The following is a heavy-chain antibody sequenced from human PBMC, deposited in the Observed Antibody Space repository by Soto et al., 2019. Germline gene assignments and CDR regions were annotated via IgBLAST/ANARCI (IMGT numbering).Heavy chain of an antibody. CDR3: ARGTPIVGNTTHLDS. D-gene: IGHD1-26*01. CDR1: GGSITNSNW. V-gene: IGHV4-4*02. CDR2: IYHAGST. Sequence: SETLSLTCTVSGGSITNSNWWSWVRLPPAKGLEWIGDIYHAGSTKYNPSLERRVTISVDTSNNQFALTLTSVTAADTAVYFCARGTPIVGNTTHLDSCGQGTLVTVSS. J-gene: IGHJ4*02.